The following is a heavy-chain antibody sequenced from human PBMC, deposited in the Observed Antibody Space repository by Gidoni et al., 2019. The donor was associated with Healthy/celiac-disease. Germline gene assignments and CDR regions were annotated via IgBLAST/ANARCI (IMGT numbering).Heavy chain of an antibody. J-gene: IGHJ1*01. CDR2: ISGDGGST. CDR3: AKASPYDYDSSGDYGEYFQH. CDR1: GFPFDDYA. Sequence: EVQLVESGGGVVPPGGSLSLSCAASGFPFDDYAMHWVRQAPGKGLGWVSLISGDGGSTYYADSEKGRFTISRDNSKNSLYLQMNSLRTEDTALYYCAKASPYDYDSSGDYGEYFQHWGQGTLGTVSS. D-gene: IGHD3-22*01. V-gene: IGHV3-43*02.